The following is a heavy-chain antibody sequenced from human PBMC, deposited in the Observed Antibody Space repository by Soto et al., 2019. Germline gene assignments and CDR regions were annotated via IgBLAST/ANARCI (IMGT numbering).Heavy chain of an antibody. CDR3: AREGGVGATIWNAFEI. CDR2: INPNSGGT. V-gene: IGHV1-2*04. Sequence: QVQLVQSGAEVKKPGASVKVSCKASGYTFTGYYMHWVRQAPGQGLEWMGWINPNSGGTNYAQKFHGWVTMTSDTSISTVYMELCRLRSDDTAVYYCAREGGVGATIWNAFEICGQGTMVTVSS. CDR1: GYTFTGYY. D-gene: IGHD1-26*01. J-gene: IGHJ3*02.